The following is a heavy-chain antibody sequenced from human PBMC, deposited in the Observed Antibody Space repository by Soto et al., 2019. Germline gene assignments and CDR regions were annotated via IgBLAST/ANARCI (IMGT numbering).Heavy chain of an antibody. CDR2: IWYDGSNK. Sequence: QVQLVESGGGVVQPGRSLRLSCAASGFTFSSYGMHWVRQAPGKGLEWVAVIWYDGSNKYYADSVKGRFTISRDNSKNTLYLQMNSLRAEDTAVYYCARAYSSSLAQENYFDYWGQGTLVTVSS. J-gene: IGHJ4*02. CDR1: GFTFSSYG. V-gene: IGHV3-33*01. D-gene: IGHD6-13*01. CDR3: ARAYSSSLAQENYFDY.